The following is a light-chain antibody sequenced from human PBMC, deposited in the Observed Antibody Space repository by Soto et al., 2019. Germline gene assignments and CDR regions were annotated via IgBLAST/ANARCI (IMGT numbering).Light chain of an antibody. CDR2: LNSDGSH. Sequence: QSVLTQSPSASASLGASVKLTCTLSSGHSNYDIAWHQQQPEKGPRYLMRLNSDGSHTKGDGIPDRFSGSSSGAERYLTISSLQSEDEADYYCQTWGTGFHVVFGGGTKLTVL. CDR3: QTWGTGFHVV. CDR1: SGHSNYD. V-gene: IGLV4-69*01. J-gene: IGLJ2*01.